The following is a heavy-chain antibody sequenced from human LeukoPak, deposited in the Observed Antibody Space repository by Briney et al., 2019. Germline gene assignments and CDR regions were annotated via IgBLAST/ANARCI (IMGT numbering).Heavy chain of an antibody. CDR3: ARELWFVNAPGSWLDP. V-gene: IGHV4-30-2*01. CDR2: IFHSGPS. D-gene: IGHD3-10*01. CDR1: GDSISSGEYS. J-gene: IGHJ5*02. Sequence: SETLSLTCAVSGDSISSGEYSWSWIRQPSGKGLEWIGYIFHSGPSYYNPSLKSRVTISVDRSKNQFSLRLTSVTAADTAMYYCARELWFVNAPGSWLDPWGQGILVTVSS.